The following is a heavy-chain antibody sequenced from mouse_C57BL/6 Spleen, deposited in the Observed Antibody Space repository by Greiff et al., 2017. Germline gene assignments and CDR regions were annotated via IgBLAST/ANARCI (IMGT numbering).Heavy chain of an antibody. D-gene: IGHD2-4*01. J-gene: IGHJ2*01. Sequence: EVQVVESEGGLVQPGSSMKLSCTASGFTFSDYYMAWVRQVPEKGLEWVANINYDGSSTYYLDSLKSRFIISRDNAKNILYLQMSSLKSEDTATYYCARGYDYDGSDYFDYWGQGTTLTVSS. V-gene: IGHV5-16*01. CDR1: GFTFSDYY. CDR2: INYDGSST. CDR3: ARGYDYDGSDYFDY.